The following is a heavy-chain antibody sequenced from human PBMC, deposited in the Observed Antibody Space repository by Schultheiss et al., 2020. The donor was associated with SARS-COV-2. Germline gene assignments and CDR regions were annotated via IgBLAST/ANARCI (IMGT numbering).Heavy chain of an antibody. D-gene: IGHD6-19*01. CDR3: ATKGRLAVAGSDN. CDR1: GFSFDDYA. J-gene: IGHJ4*02. Sequence: GGSLRLSCAASGFSFDDYAMHWVRQAPGKGLEWVAGIRRESGSIGYADSVKGRFSISRDDAKNSLYLHMNSLRAEDTAVYYCATKGRLAVAGSDNWGQGTLVTVSS. CDR2: IRRESGSI. V-gene: IGHV3-9*01.